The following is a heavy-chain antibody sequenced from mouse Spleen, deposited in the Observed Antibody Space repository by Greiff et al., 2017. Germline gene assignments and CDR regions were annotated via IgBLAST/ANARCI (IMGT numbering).Heavy chain of an antibody. CDR3: AKGFDYFFDY. D-gene: IGHD3-2*02. CDR1: GFTFSTYW. J-gene: IGHJ2*01. V-gene: IGHV1-9*01. CDR2: ILPGTGYT. Sequence: QVQLQQSGAELMKPGASVKISCKTAGFTFSTYWIEWVKQRPGHGLEWIGEILPGTGYTNYIEKFKDKATFTADTSSNTAYMQLSSLTSEDSAVYYCAKGFDYFFDYWGQGTTLTVSS.